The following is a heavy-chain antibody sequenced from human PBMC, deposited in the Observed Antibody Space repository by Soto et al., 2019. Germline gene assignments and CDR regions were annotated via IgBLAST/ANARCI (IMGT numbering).Heavy chain of an antibody. Sequence: GESLKISCKGSGYTFTNYWIGWVRQMPGKGPEWMGIIYPGDSDTKYNPSFQGQVTISADKSITTTYLQWSSLKASDTAIYYCAKARQAQSHYYYGMDVWGQGTPVTVSS. CDR3: AKARQAQSHYYYGMDV. CDR1: GYTFTNYW. CDR2: IYPGDSDT. J-gene: IGHJ6*02. D-gene: IGHD6-19*01. V-gene: IGHV5-51*01.